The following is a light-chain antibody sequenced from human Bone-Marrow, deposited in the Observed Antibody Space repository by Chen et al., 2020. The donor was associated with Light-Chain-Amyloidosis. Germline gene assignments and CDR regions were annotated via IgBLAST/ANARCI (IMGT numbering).Light chain of an antibody. Sequence: QTVVTQEPSFSVCPGGTVTLTCGLTSGSVSNNFFPSWYQQTPGQSPRTLIYNTDKLSLGVPDRFSGSILGNKAALTITGAQADDESDYYCVLYVGKGSWVFGGGTKVTVL. V-gene: IGLV8-61*01. CDR3: VLYVGKGSWV. J-gene: IGLJ3*02. CDR1: SGSVSNNFF. CDR2: NTD.